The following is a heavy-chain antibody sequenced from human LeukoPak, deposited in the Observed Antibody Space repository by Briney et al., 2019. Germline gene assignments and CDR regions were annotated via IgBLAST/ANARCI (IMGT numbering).Heavy chain of an antibody. V-gene: IGHV3-53*01. CDR2: IYSGGGT. CDR1: GFTVSSNY. CDR3: ARDSSAWSPGYFDY. Sequence: PGGSLRLSCAASGFTVSSNYMNWVRQAPGKGLEWVSLIYSGGGTYYADSVKGRFTISRDSSNNTLYLQMNSLRAEDTAVYYCARDSSAWSPGYFDYWGQGTLVTVSS. J-gene: IGHJ4*02. D-gene: IGHD6-19*01.